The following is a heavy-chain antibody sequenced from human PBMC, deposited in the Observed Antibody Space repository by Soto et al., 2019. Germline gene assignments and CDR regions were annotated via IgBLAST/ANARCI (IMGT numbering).Heavy chain of an antibody. D-gene: IGHD4-17*01. CDR1: VDTFSRST. CDR2: ISAYSGNV. V-gene: IGHV1-18*01. CDR3: AIANYGDDDY. Sequence: QVQLVQSGAEVKKPGASVKVSCKTSVDTFSRSTISWVRQAPGQGLEWMGWISAYSGNVKYAWKFQDRVTMTTDTSTSTAYVELRSLRFDDTAVYYCAIANYGDDDYWGQGTLVTVSS. J-gene: IGHJ4*02.